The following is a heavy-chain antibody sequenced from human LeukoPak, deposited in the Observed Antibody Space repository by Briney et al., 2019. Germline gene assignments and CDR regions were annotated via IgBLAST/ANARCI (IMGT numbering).Heavy chain of an antibody. CDR1: GFTFSNAW. V-gene: IGHV4-59*01. J-gene: IGHJ3*02. CDR3: ARIAAADHDAFDI. CDR2: IYYSGST. Sequence: PGGSLRLSCAASGFTFSNAWMSWVRQAPGKGLEWIGYIYYSGSTNYNPSLKSRVTISVDTSKNQFSLKLSSVTAADTAVYYCARIAAADHDAFDIWGQGTMVTVSS. D-gene: IGHD6-13*01.